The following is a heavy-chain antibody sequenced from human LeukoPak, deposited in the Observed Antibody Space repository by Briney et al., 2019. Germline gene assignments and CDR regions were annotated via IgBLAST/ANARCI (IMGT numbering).Heavy chain of an antibody. CDR3: ARAGSGSYSLYDAFDI. CDR2: INHSGST. V-gene: IGHV4-34*01. CDR1: GGSFSGYY. Sequence: PSETLSLTCAVYGGSFSGYYWSWIRQPPGKGLEWIGEINHSGSTNYNPSLKSRVTISVDTSKNQFSLKLSSVTAADTAVYYCARAGSGSYSLYDAFDIWGQGTMVTVSS. J-gene: IGHJ3*02. D-gene: IGHD1-26*01.